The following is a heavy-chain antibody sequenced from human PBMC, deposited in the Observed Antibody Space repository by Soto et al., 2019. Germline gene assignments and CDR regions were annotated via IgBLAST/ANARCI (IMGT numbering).Heavy chain of an antibody. V-gene: IGHV1-2*02. Sequence: VSCKASGYTFTDYYLHWVRQAPGHGLEWMGWINPSSGCTKFAQQFHVRVTMTRETSIATAYIDLSRLTSDDTAVYYCARQFGSAFGXWGQGALLTVSX. CDR3: ARQFGSAFGX. J-gene: IGHJ4*02. CDR2: INPSSGCT. D-gene: IGHD6-19*01. CDR1: GYTFTDYY.